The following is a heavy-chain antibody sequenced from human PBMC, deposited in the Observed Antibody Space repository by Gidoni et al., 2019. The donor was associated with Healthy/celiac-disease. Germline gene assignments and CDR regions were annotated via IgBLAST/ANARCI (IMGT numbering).Heavy chain of an antibody. V-gene: IGHV1-69*06. Sequence: QVQLVQSGAEVQKPGSSVKFACQASGGTFRSYAISWVRQAPGQGLEWMGGIIPSFGTANYAQKFQGRVTITADKSTSTAYMELSSLRSEDTAVYYCARDMTDCTNGVCYYAFDIWGQGTMVTVSS. CDR3: ARDMTDCTNGVCYYAFDI. D-gene: IGHD2-8*01. CDR2: IIPSFGTA. CDR1: GGTFRSYA. J-gene: IGHJ3*02.